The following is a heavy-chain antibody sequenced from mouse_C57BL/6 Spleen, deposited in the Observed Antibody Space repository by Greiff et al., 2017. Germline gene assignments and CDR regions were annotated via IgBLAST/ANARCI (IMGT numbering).Heavy chain of an antibody. J-gene: IGHJ4*01. Sequence: QVQLQQPGAELVKPGASVKLSCKASGYTFTSYWMHWVKQRPGQGLEWIGMIHPNSGSTNYNEKFKSKATLTVDKSSSTAYMQLSSLTSEDSAVYYCARSSSKGYAMDYWGQGTSGTVSS. D-gene: IGHD1-1*01. V-gene: IGHV1-64*01. CDR3: ARSSSKGYAMDY. CDR2: IHPNSGST. CDR1: GYTFTSYW.